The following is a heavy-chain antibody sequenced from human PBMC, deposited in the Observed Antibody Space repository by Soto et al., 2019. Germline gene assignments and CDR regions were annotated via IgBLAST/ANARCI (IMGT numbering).Heavy chain of an antibody. Sequence: QVQLVQSGAEVKKPGSSVKVSCKASGGTFSSYAIIWVRQAPGQGLEWMGGIIPIFGTANYAQKFQGRVTITADESTSTAYMELSSLRSEDTAVYYCATDYYDSSGYMSLFDYWGQGTLVTVSS. D-gene: IGHD3-22*01. CDR1: GGTFSSYA. V-gene: IGHV1-69*12. CDR3: ATDYYDSSGYMSLFDY. CDR2: IIPIFGTA. J-gene: IGHJ4*02.